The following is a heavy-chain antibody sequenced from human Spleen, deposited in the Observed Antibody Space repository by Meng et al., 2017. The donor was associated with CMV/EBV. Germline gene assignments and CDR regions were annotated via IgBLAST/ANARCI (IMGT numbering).Heavy chain of an antibody. CDR1: GSTFNTYS. D-gene: IGHD6-6*01. V-gene: IGHV3-48*04. CDR3: ARGMSIAAPRFFVY. Sequence: GGSLRLSCAASGSTFNTYSMTWVRQAPGKGLEWVSYISSSGTTIHYADSVKGRFTISRDNGKNSLYLQMNSLRAEDTALYYCARGMSIAAPRFFVYWGQGALVTVSS. J-gene: IGHJ4*02. CDR2: ISSSGTTI.